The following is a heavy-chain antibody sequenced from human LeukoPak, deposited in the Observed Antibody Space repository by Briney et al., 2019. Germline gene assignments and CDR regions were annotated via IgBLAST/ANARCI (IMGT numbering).Heavy chain of an antibody. CDR2: ISTSSSYI. J-gene: IGHJ3*02. CDR3: ARDLTGSGYDI. Sequence: GGSLRLSCAASGFTFSSYSMKWVRQAPGKGLEWVSFISTSSSYIYYADSVKGRFTISRDNAKNSLYLQMNSLRAEDTAVYYCARDLTGSGYDIWGQGTMVTVSS. D-gene: IGHD1-20*01. CDR1: GFTFSSYS. V-gene: IGHV3-21*01.